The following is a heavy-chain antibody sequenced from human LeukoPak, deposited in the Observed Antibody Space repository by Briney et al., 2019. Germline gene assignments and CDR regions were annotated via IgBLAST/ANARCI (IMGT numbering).Heavy chain of an antibody. CDR2: IYPGDSDT. V-gene: IGHV5-51*01. D-gene: IGHD3-10*01. CDR3: ARVLYSPGSSFAY. Sequence: GESLKISRKGSGYSFTSYWIGWVRQMPGKGLELIGIIYPGDSDTKYSPSFQGQVTISADKSISTAYLQWRSLKASDTAMYYCARVLYSPGSSFAYWGQGTLVTVSS. CDR1: GYSFTSYW. J-gene: IGHJ4*02.